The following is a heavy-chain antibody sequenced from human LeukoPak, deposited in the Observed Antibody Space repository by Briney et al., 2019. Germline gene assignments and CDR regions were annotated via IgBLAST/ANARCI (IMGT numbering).Heavy chain of an antibody. Sequence: LPGGSLRLSCAASGFAFSSYAMHWVRQAPGKGLEWVAVISYDGSNKYYADSVKGRFTISRDNSKNTLYLQMNSLRAEDTAVYYCARDNENQLLFEPHFDYWGQGTLVTVSS. D-gene: IGHD2-2*01. J-gene: IGHJ4*02. CDR3: ARDNENQLLFEPHFDY. CDR1: GFAFSSYA. V-gene: IGHV3-30*01. CDR2: ISYDGSNK.